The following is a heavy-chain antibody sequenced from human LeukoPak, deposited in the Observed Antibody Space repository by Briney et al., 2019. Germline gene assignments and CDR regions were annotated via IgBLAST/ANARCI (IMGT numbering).Heavy chain of an antibody. D-gene: IGHD3-10*01. CDR3: AGETPATTGRGYFDY. CDR2: IYHSGST. V-gene: IGHV4-4*02. J-gene: IGHJ4*02. Sequence: SETLSLTCAVSGGSISSSNWWSWVRQPPGKGLEWIGEIYHSGSTNYNPSLKSRVTISVDKSKNQFSLKLSSVTAADTAVYYCAGETPATTGRGYFDYWGQGTLVTVSS. CDR1: GGSISSSNW.